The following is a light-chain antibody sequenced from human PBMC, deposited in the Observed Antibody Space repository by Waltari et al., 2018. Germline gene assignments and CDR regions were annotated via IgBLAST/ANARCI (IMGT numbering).Light chain of an antibody. CDR1: QIVSST. V-gene: IGKV3-15*01. J-gene: IGKJ2*01. CDR2: GAS. CDR3: QQYNNWSYT. Sequence: EIVMTQSPATLSVSPGERATLSCRASQIVSSTLAWYQQRPGQAPMLLIYGASTRATGIPARFSGSGSGTEFTLTISSMQSEDFAVYYCQQYNNWSYTFGQGTKLEIK.